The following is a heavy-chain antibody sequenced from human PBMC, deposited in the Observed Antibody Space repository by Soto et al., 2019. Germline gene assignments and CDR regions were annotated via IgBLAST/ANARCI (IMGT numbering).Heavy chain of an antibody. Sequence: SETLSLTCAVYGGSFSGYYWSWIRQPPWKGLEWIGEINHSGSTNYNPSLKSRVTISVDTSKNQFSLKLSSVTAADTAVYYCARERIITMAGRVIYGMDGWGQGTTVTVSS. CDR1: GGSFSGYY. V-gene: IGHV4-34*01. J-gene: IGHJ6*02. CDR3: ARERIITMAGRVIYGMDG. CDR2: INHSGST. D-gene: IGHD3-10*01.